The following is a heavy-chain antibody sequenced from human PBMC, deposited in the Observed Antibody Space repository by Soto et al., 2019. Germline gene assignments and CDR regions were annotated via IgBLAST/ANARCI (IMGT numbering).Heavy chain of an antibody. CDR3: AMVDVYVTPSPQDV. Sequence: QVHLVQSGAEVKNPGASVKVSCKASGYSFTRYGIGWARQAPRQGLEWMGWINVYNGNTNYAQNLQGRLTLTTDTSTTTAYMELRSLRSNDTAIYYCAMVDVYVTPSPQDVWGQGTTVTVSS. D-gene: IGHD3-16*01. CDR1: GYSFTRYG. J-gene: IGHJ6*02. CDR2: INVYNGNT. V-gene: IGHV1-18*01.